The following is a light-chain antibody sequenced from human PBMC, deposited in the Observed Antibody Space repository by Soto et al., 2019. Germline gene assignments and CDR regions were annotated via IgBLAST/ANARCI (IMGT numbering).Light chain of an antibody. CDR2: EVS. CDR3: SSYTSSSTRV. V-gene: IGLV2-14*01. J-gene: IGLJ3*02. Sequence: QSALPQLASGSGFLGQSITIPCTGTTSAVGGNNLVSWYQQHPGKAPKLMIYEVSNRPSGVSNRFSGSKSGNTASLTISGLQAEDEADYYCSSYTSSSTRVFGGGTKLTVL. CDR1: TSAVGGNNL.